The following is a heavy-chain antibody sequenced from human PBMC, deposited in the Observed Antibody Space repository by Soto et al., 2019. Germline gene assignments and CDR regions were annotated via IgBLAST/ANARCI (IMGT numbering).Heavy chain of an antibody. CDR3: TKDGCGANCFQQDILAAFDI. Sequence: QVQLQESGPGLVKPSQTLSLTCTVSGGSINSGGYYWSWIRQPPGQGLEWIGYISYSGNTYYNPSLKGRLTISLDTSRNQFSLKLSSVTATDTAVYYCTKDGCGANCFQQDILAAFDIWGQGTMVTVSS. CDR1: GGSINSGGYY. CDR2: ISYSGNT. J-gene: IGHJ3*02. V-gene: IGHV4-30-4*01. D-gene: IGHD2-21*02.